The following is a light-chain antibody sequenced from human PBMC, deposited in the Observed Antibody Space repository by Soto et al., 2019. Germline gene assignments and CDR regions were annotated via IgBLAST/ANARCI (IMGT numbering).Light chain of an antibody. CDR3: SSYTSGSSHYV. J-gene: IGLJ1*01. CDR2: GVT. CDR1: SSDVGGYYY. Sequence: QSALTQPPSASGSPGQSVTISCTGTSSDVGGYYYVSWYQHHPGKAPKLIIYGVTNRPSGVSNRFSGSKSGNTASLTISGLQAEDEADYHCSSYTSGSSHYVFGTGTKVTVL. V-gene: IGLV2-14*01.